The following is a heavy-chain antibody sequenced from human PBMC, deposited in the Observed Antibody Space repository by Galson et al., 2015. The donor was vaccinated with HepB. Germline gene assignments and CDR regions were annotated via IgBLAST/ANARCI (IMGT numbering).Heavy chain of an antibody. D-gene: IGHD3-22*01. J-gene: IGHJ4*02. CDR3: ARDGRGGYYDSSGYR. CDR1: GFTFSSYS. V-gene: IGHV3-48*02. CDR2: ISSSSSTI. Sequence: SLRLSCAASGFTFSSYSMNWVRQAPGKGLEWASYISSSSSTIYYADSVKGRFTISRDNAKNSLYLQMNSLRDEDTAVYYCARDGRGGYYDSSGYRWGQGTLVTVSS.